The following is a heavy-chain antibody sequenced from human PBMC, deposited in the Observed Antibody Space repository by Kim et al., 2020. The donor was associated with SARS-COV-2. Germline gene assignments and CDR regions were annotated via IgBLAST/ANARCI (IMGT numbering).Heavy chain of an antibody. CDR2: IYYSGST. V-gene: IGHV4-59*01. Sequence: SETLSLTCTVSGGSISSYYWSWIRQPPGKGLEWIGYIYYSGSTNYNPSLKSRVTISVDTSKNQFSLKLSSVTAADTAVYYCARMGMIVPAAIVARRGYYMDVWGKGTTVTVSS. CDR1: GGSISSYY. D-gene: IGHD2-2*02. J-gene: IGHJ6*03. CDR3: ARMGMIVPAAIVARRGYYMDV.